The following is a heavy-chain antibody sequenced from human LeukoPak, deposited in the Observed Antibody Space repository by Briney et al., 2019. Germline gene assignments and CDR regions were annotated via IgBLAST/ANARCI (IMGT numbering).Heavy chain of an antibody. Sequence: SETLSLTCTVSGGSISSYYWSWIRQPAGKGLGWIGRIYTSGSTNYNPSLKSRVTMSVDTSKNQFSLKLSSVTAADTAVYYCARDSDNWNYIDAFDIWGQGTMVTVSS. D-gene: IGHD1-7*01. CDR2: IYTSGST. J-gene: IGHJ3*02. CDR1: GGSISSYY. V-gene: IGHV4-4*07. CDR3: ARDSDNWNYIDAFDI.